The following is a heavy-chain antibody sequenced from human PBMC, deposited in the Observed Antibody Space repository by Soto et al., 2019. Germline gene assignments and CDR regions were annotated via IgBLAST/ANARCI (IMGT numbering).Heavy chain of an antibody. CDR2: IYYSGST. J-gene: IGHJ6*02. D-gene: IGHD3-22*01. CDR1: GGSISSGGYY. Sequence: SETLSLTCTVSGGSISSGGYYWSWIRQHPGKGLEWIGYIYYSGSTYYNPSLKSRVTISVDTSKNQFSLKLSSVTAADTAVYYCAMESTMIGRHRRSMDVWGQGTTVTVSS. CDR3: AMESTMIGRHRRSMDV. V-gene: IGHV4-31*03.